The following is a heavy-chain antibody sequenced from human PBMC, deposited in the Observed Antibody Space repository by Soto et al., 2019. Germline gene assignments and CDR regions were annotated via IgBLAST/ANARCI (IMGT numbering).Heavy chain of an antibody. CDR3: ARGSSNWAYYFDF. CDR2: ITSSGTTV. V-gene: IGHV3-48*02. CDR1: VFTFSSYS. Sequence: EVHLVESGGGLVQPGGSLRLSCAASVFTFSSYSLNWVRQAPGKGLEWVSYITSSGTTVYYADSVRGRFTISRDNAKNSLYLQMNSLRDDDTAVYYCARGSSNWAYYFDFWGQGTLVTVSS. D-gene: IGHD6-13*01. J-gene: IGHJ4*02.